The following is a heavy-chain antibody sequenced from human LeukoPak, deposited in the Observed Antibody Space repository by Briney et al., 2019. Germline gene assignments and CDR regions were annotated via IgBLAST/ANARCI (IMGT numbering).Heavy chain of an antibody. CDR1: GGSISSNSYY. V-gene: IGHV4-39*07. CDR3: ARVSSVGYYDSSGYLDY. CDR2: IYYSGST. J-gene: IGHJ4*02. D-gene: IGHD3-22*01. Sequence: SETLSLTCAVSGGSISSNSYYWGWIRQPPGKGLEWIGSIYYSGSTYYNPSLKSRVTISVDTSKNQFSLKLSSVTAAETAVYYCARVSSVGYYDSSGYLDYWGQGTLVTVSS.